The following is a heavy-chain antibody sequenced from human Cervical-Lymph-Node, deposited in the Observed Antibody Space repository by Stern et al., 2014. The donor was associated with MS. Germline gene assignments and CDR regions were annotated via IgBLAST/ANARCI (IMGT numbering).Heavy chain of an antibody. CDR2: IYWDDDK. V-gene: IGHV2-5*02. J-gene: IGHJ5*02. CDR3: AHFSMVQGVWWFDP. D-gene: IGHD3-10*01. CDR1: GFSLTTVGLG. Sequence: QITLKESGPTLAKPTQTLTLTCTFSGFSLTTVGLGVGWIRQPPGKALEWLAIIYWDDDKRYTPSLESRLAIAKDISKDQVVLTMTNMDPVDTATYHCAHFSMVQGVWWFDPWGQGILVTVSS.